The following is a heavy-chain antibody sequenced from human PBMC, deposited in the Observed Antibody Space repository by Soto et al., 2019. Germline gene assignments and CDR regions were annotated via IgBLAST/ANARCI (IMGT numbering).Heavy chain of an antibody. CDR3: ARGTPKYDFWSGYYPPAEYFQH. CDR1: GYTFTGYY. D-gene: IGHD3-3*01. Sequence: GASVKVSCKASGYTFTGYYMHWVRQAPGQGLERMGWINPNSGGTNYAQKFQGWVTMTRDTSISTAYMELSRLRSDDTAVYYCARGTPKYDFWSGYYPPAEYFQHWGQGTLVTVSS. CDR2: INPNSGGT. V-gene: IGHV1-2*04. J-gene: IGHJ1*01.